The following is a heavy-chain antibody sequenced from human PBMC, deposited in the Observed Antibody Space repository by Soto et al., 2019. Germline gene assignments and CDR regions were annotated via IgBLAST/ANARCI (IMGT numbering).Heavy chain of an antibody. J-gene: IGHJ6*02. CDR2: ISYDGSNK. CDR1: GFTFSSYG. V-gene: IGHV3-30*18. Sequence: GGSLRLSCAASGFTFSSYGMHWVRQAPGKGLEWVAVISYDGSNKYYADPVKGRFTISRDNSKNTLYLQMNSLRAEDTAVYYCAKSRYCSGGSCYSYYYYYYGMDVWGQGTTVTVSS. D-gene: IGHD2-15*01. CDR3: AKSRYCSGGSCYSYYYYYYGMDV.